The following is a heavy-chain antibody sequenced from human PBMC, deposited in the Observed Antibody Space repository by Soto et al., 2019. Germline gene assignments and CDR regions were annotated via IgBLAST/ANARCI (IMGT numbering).Heavy chain of an antibody. CDR3: ARSRRVRWEEVTTVRWLDP. CDR1: GFTFSSYS. Sequence: GGSLRLSCAASGFTFSSYSMNWVRQAPGKGLEWVSYISSSSSTIYYADSVKGRFTISRDNAKNSLYLQMNSLRDEDTAVYYCARSRRVRWEEVTTVRWLDPWGQGPLVTVSS. J-gene: IGHJ5*02. V-gene: IGHV3-48*02. CDR2: ISSSSSTI. D-gene: IGHD4-4*01.